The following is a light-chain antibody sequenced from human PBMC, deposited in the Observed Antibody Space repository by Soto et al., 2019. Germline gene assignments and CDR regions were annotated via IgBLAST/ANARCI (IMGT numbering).Light chain of an antibody. CDR2: SAS. CDR1: QGISNF. V-gene: IGKV1-27*01. J-gene: IGKJ3*01. CDR3: QTYNSAPFT. Sequence: DIQMTQSPSSLSASVGDRVTITCRASQGISNFLAWYQQKPGKVPKLLIYSASILHSGVPSRFSGGGSGTDFTLTISSLQPEDVATYYCQTYNSAPFTFGPGTKVEIK.